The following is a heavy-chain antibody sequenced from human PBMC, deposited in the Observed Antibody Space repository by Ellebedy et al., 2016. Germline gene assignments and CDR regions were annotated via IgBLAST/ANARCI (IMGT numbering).Heavy chain of an antibody. D-gene: IGHD2-8*01. Sequence: GESLKISCKGSGYSFTSYWISWVRQMPGKGLEWMGRIDPSDSYTNYSPSFQGHVTISADKSISTAYLQWSSLKASDTAMYYCATTIGHAFDIWGQGTMVTVSS. CDR2: IDPSDSYT. CDR3: ATTIGHAFDI. CDR1: GYSFTSYW. V-gene: IGHV5-10-1*01. J-gene: IGHJ3*02.